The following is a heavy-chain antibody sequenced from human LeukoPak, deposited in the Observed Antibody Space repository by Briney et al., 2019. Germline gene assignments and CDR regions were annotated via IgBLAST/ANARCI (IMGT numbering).Heavy chain of an antibody. CDR2: IYYRGNT. V-gene: IGHV4-59*08. CDR1: GGSINSHY. D-gene: IGHD6-19*01. J-gene: IGHJ4*02. Sequence: SETLSLTCTVSGGSINSHYWSWIRQPPGKGLEWIGDIYYRGNTNYNPSLKSRVTISVDTSKNHLSLKLTSVLAADTAIYYCVRRDNTGWNYFDYWGQGILVTVSS. CDR3: VRRDNTGWNYFDY.